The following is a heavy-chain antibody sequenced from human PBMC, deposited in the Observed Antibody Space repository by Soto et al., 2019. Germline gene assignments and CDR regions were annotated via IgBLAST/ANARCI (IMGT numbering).Heavy chain of an antibody. CDR1: GYTFTDYG. CDR2: MNPKSGDT. V-gene: IGHV1-8*01. J-gene: IGHJ4*02. D-gene: IGHD1-26*01. CDR3: ARGGSSVVGATVY. Sequence: QVQLVQSGAEVKMPGASVKVSCKASGYTFTDYGINWVRQATGQGLEWMGWMNPKSGDTVYAQKFQGRVSMTRATSISTAYMELHSLTSEDTAVYYWARGGSSVVGATVYWGQGTLVTVSS.